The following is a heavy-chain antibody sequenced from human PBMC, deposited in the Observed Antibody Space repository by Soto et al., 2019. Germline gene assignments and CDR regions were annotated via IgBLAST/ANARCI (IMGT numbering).Heavy chain of an antibody. J-gene: IGHJ4*02. CDR2: IYNSGST. CDR1: GGSISSSSYY. V-gene: IGHV4-39*01. D-gene: IGHD3-22*01. Sequence: PSETLSLTCTVSGGSISSSSYYWGWIRQPPGKGLEWIGSIYNSGSTYYNPSLKRPVTISEDTSKNQFSLKLSSVTAADTAVYYCARRSGSGSGYGYFDYWGQGTLVTSPQ. CDR3: ARRSGSGSGYGYFDY.